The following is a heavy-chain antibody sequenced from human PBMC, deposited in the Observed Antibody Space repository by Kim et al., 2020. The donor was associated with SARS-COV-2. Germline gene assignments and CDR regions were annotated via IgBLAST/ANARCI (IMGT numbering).Heavy chain of an antibody. V-gene: IGHV1-18*01. J-gene: IGHJ5*02. D-gene: IGHD1-26*01. Sequence: AQRLQGRVTRTTDTTTSTAYMELRSLRSDDTAVYYCARGETVLAPFFDPWGQGTLVTVSS. CDR3: ARGETVLAPFFDP.